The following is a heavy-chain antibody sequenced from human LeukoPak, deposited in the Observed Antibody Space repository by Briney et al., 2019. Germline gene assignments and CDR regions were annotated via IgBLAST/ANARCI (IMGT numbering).Heavy chain of an antibody. V-gene: IGHV1-18*01. J-gene: IGHJ3*02. CDR1: GYTFTSYG. D-gene: IGHD3-10*01. CDR2: ISAYNGNT. CDR3: ARDYYGSGSYHYDAFDI. Sequence: ASVKVSCKASGYTFTSYGISWVRQAPGQGLEWMGWISAYNGNTNYAQKLQGRVTMTTDTSTSTAYMELRSLRSDDTAVYYCARDYYGSGSYHYDAFDIWGQGTMVTVSS.